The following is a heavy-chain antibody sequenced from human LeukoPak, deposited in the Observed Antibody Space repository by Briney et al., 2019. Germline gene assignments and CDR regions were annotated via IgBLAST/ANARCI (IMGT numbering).Heavy chain of an antibody. Sequence: GGSLRLSCAASGITFSSYAMSWVRLAPGKGLEWVANMNQDGSGRNYVGSVKGRFTISRDNAKNSLFLQMNSLRVEDTAVYYCARDRTTGIWGMDVWGQGTTVTVSS. CDR2: MNQDGSGR. CDR3: ARDRTTGIWGMDV. V-gene: IGHV3-7*04. CDR1: GITFSSYA. D-gene: IGHD1-1*01. J-gene: IGHJ6*02.